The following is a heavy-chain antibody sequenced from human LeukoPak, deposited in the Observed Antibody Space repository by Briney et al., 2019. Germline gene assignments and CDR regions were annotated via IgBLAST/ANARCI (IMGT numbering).Heavy chain of an antibody. CDR1: GGSISSYY. CDR3: ARGDNWNSFDY. CDR2: IYTSGST. Sequence: PSETLSLSCTVSGGSISSYYWSWIRQPAGKGLEWIGRIYTSGSTNYDPSLKSRVTMSVDTSKNQFSLKLSSVTAADTAVYYCARGDNWNSFDYWGQGTLVTVSS. V-gene: IGHV4-4*07. D-gene: IGHD1-20*01. J-gene: IGHJ4*02.